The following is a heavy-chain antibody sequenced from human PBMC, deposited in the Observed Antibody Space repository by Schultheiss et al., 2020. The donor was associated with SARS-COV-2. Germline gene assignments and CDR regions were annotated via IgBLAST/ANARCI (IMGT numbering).Heavy chain of an antibody. CDR2: IKSKTDGGTK. J-gene: IGHJ4*02. Sequence: GGSLRLSCAASGFTFSNAWMNWVRQAPGKGLEWVGRIKSKTDGGTKDYAAPVKGRFTISRDDSKNTLYLQMNSLKTEDTAVYYCNTDNTVLRFLEWLDYWGQGTLVTVSS. CDR1: GFTFSNAW. D-gene: IGHD3-3*01. CDR3: NTDNTVLRFLEWLDY. V-gene: IGHV3-15*07.